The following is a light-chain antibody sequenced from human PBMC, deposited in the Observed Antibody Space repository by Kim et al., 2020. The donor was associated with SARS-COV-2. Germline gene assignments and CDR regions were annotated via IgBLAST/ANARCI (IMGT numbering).Light chain of an antibody. CDR3: CSYAGSSTFAV. CDR1: SSDVGSYNL. CDR2: EIS. J-gene: IGLJ2*01. V-gene: IGLV2-23*02. Sequence: QSITISCTGTSSDVGSYNLVSWYQQHPGKAPKLMIYEISKRPSGVSTRFAGSKSGNTASLTISGLQAEDEADYYCCSYAGSSTFAVFGGGTQLTVL.